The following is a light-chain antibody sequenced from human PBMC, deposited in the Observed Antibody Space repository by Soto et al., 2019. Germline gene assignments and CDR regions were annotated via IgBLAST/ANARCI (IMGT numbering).Light chain of an antibody. CDR2: GAS. V-gene: IGKV3-15*01. CDR1: QSVGSN. CDR3: QQYNNWPPWT. Sequence: ETVMTQSPATLSVSPGERATLSCRASQSVGSNVAWYQQKPGQAPRLLIYGASTRATDIPGRFSGSESGTEFTLTISSLQPEDCAVYYCQQYNNWPPWTFGQGAKVEIK. J-gene: IGKJ1*01.